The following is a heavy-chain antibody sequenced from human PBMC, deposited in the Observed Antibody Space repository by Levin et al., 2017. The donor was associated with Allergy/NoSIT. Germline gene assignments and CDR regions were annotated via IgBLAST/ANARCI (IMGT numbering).Heavy chain of an antibody. CDR2: IYPGDSDT. D-gene: IGHD2-2*01. V-gene: IGHV5-51*01. Sequence: GESLKISCKGSGYSFTSYWIGWVRQMPGKGLEWMGIIYPGDSDTRYSPSFQGQVTISADTSISTAYLQWSSLKASDTAMYYCARAKGGDIVVVPAANSDYDGMDVWGQGTTVTVSS. CDR3: ARAKGGDIVVVPAANSDYDGMDV. J-gene: IGHJ6*02. CDR1: GYSFTSYW.